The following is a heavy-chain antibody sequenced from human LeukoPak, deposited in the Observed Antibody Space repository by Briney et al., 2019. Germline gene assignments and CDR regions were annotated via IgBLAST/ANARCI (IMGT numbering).Heavy chain of an antibody. Sequence: GASVKVSCKASGGTFSSYAISWVRQAPGQGLEWMGGIILIFGTANYAQKFQGRVTITADKSTSTAYMELSSLRSEDTAVYYCASAGGLQGGYYYYYGMDVWGKGTTVTVSS. D-gene: IGHD2-21*01. J-gene: IGHJ6*04. V-gene: IGHV1-69*06. CDR2: IILIFGTA. CDR3: ASAGGLQGGYYYYYGMDV. CDR1: GGTFSSYA.